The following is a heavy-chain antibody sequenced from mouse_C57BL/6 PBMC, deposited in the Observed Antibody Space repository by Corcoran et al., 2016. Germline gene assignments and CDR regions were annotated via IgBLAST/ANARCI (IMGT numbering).Heavy chain of an antibody. CDR3: ARWGYYGSYYFDY. CDR1: GYTFTDYY. D-gene: IGHD1-1*01. CDR2: INPNNGGT. J-gene: IGHJ2*01. V-gene: IGHV1-26*01. Sequence: EVQLQQSGPELVKPGASVKISCKASGYTFTDYYMNWVKQSHGKSLEWIGDINPNNGGTSYNQKFKGKATLTVDKSSSTAYMELRSLTSEASAVYYCARWGYYGSYYFDYWGQGTTLTVSS.